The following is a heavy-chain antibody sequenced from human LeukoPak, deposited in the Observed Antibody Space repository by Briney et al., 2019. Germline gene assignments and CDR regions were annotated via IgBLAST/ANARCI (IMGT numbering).Heavy chain of an antibody. CDR3: ARVGNWNYGHFYYYMDV. V-gene: IGHV4-39*07. J-gene: IGHJ6*03. CDR1: GGSISSSSYY. CDR2: IYYSGST. Sequence: SETLSLTCTVSGGSISSSSYYWGWIRQPPGKGLEWIGGIYYSGSTYYNPSLKSRVTISVDTSKNQFSLKLSSVTAADTAVYYCARVGNWNYGHFYYYMDVWGKGTTVTVSS. D-gene: IGHD1-7*01.